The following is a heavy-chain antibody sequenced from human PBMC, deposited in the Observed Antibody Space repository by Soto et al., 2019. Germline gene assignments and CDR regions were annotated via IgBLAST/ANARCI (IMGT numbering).Heavy chain of an antibody. CDR2: ISGSGGDT. V-gene: IGHV3-23*01. D-gene: IGHD1-1*01. CDR3: ANPIPKTGTTFGF. J-gene: IGHJ4*02. CDR1: GFTFSSYA. Sequence: GGSLRLSCAASGFTFSSYAMSWVRQAPGEGLEWVSAISGSGGDTYYADSMKGRFTISRDNSKDTLYLQINSLRAEDTAVYYCANPIPKTGTTFGFWGQRTLVTVSS.